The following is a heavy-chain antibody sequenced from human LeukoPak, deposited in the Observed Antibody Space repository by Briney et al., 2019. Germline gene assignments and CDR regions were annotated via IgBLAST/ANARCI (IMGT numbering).Heavy chain of an antibody. D-gene: IGHD3-10*01. CDR2: ISSSSSTI. J-gene: IGHJ4*02. CDR1: GFTFSSYS. Sequence: GSLRLSCAASGFTFSSYSMNWVRQAPGKGLEWVSYISSSSSTIYYADSVKGRFTISRDNAKNSLYLQMNSLRAEDTAVYYCARSIQLWFGEFNYWGQGTLVTVSS. CDR3: ARSIQLWFGEFNY. V-gene: IGHV3-48*04.